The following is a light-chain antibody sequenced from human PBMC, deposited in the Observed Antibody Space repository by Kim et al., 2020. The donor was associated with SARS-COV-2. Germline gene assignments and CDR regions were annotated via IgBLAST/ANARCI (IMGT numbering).Light chain of an antibody. J-gene: IGLJ3*02. CDR1: GSDFAYYNY. CDR3: CLYPITTWV. CDR2: GVN. Sequence: QSALTQPASVSGSPGQSITISCTGSGSDFAYYNYVSWYQQHPGKAPKLLIFGVNKRPSGVSSRFSGSKSGNMASLTISGLQAEDEADYYCCLYPITTWVFGGGTQLTVL. V-gene: IGLV2-14*03.